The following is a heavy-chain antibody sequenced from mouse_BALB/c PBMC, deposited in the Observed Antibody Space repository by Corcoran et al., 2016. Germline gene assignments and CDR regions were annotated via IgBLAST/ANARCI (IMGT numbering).Heavy chain of an antibody. Sequence: VQLQESGPGLVKHSQPLSLTCSVTAYSITSGFYWNWIRPFPGNKLEWMGYISYHGSNNYNPSLKNRISITRDTSKNQFFLKLNSVTTEDTATYYGATLIRPCDYWGQGTTLTVSS. CDR2: ISYHGSN. CDR3: ATLIRPCDY. CDR1: AYSITSGFY. D-gene: IGHD1-2*01. V-gene: IGHV3-6*02. J-gene: IGHJ2*01.